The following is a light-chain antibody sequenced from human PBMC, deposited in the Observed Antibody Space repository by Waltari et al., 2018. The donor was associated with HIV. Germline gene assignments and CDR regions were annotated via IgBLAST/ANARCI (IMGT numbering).Light chain of an antibody. CDR3: QVWDGRGDPVI. V-gene: IGLV3-21*02. J-gene: IGLJ2*01. CDR2: DDG. Sequence: SYVLTQPPSVSVAPGQTARITCGGNNIAATKSVHWYRLNPGQAPVVVIYDDGARPLGSPDGFSGASSGDTATLTISRAEAGDEADYYCQVWDGRGDPVIFGGGTKLAVV. CDR1: NIAATKS.